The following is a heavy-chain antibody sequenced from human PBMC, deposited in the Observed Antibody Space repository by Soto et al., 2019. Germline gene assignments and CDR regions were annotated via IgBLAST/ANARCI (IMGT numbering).Heavy chain of an antibody. CDR3: AKSYSGSPTGFDY. D-gene: IGHD6-13*01. V-gene: IGHV3-23*01. CDR1: GFTFSNFA. CDR2: SAGGGDDT. J-gene: IGHJ4*02. Sequence: GGSLRLSCAASGFTFSNFAMTWVRQAPGKGLEWVSSAGGGDDTYYADSVKGRFIISRDNSKSTLSLRLNGLRAEDTAVYYCAKSYSGSPTGFDYWGQGTLVTVSS.